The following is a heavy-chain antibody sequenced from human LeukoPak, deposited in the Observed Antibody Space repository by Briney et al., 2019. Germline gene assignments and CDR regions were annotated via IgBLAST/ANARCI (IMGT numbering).Heavy chain of an antibody. CDR3: ARDGGYYDSSGSSVSFDY. Sequence: ASVKVSCKASGYTFTSYYMHWVRQAPGQGLEWMGIINPSGGSTSYAQKFQGRVTMTRDMSTSTVYMELSSLRSEATAVYYCARDGGYYDSSGSSVSFDYWGQGTLVTVSS. CDR1: GYTFTSYY. D-gene: IGHD3-22*01. J-gene: IGHJ4*02. CDR2: INPSGGST. V-gene: IGHV1-46*01.